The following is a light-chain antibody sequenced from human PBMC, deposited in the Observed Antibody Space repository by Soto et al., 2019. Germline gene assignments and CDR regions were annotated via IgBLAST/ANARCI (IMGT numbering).Light chain of an antibody. V-gene: IGKV3-15*01. J-gene: IGKJ1*01. CDR2: GSS. CDR1: QSVGRN. CDR3: QQYTHWPLA. Sequence: EILMTQSPATLSVSPGETATLSCRASQSVGRNLAWYQQKPGQAPGLLIYGSSTRATGVPARFSGSGSGTEFTLTISSLQSEDFAIYYCQQYTHWPLAFGQGTKVDVK.